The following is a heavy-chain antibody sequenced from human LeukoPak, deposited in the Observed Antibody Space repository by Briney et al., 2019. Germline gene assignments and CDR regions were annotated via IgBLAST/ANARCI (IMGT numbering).Heavy chain of an antibody. CDR3: ARRSECSGGSCYLGPVGY. J-gene: IGHJ4*02. V-gene: IGHV5-51*01. D-gene: IGHD2-15*01. CDR1: GYCFTSYW. CDR2: IYPGDSDT. Sequence: GESLKISCKGSGYCFTSYWIGWVRQRPGKGLEWMGIIYPGDSDTRYSPSFQGQVTISADKSISTAYLQWNSLKASDTAMYYCARRSECSGGSCYLGPVGYWGQGTLVTVSS.